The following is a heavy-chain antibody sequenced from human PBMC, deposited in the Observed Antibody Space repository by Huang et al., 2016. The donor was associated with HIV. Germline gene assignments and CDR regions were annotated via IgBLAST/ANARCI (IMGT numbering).Heavy chain of an antibody. J-gene: IGHJ4*02. CDR2: VSGVIGVT. Sequence: QSQLVQSGAQMQTPGASVEVSCRTPGYTFSDHPVHWLRPAPGQSLEGLGCVSGVIGVTDNSQRFKGRVTFTGDASAATGYMELRSLRSEDTAVYFCARGFRSGDYSSYIPPRYFDFWGQGTLVTVSS. CDR1: GYTFSDHP. D-gene: IGHD3-16*01. CDR3: ARGFRSGDYSSYIPPRYFDF. V-gene: IGHV1-3*01.